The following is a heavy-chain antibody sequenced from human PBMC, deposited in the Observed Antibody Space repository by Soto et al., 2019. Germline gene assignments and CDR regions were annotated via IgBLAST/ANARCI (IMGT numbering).Heavy chain of an antibody. J-gene: IGHJ6*02. V-gene: IGHV4-59*08. CDR2: IYYSGST. Sequence: SETLSLTCTVSGGSISSYYWSWIRQPPGKGLEWIGYIYYSGSTNCNPSLKSRVTISVDTSKNQFSLKLSSVTAADTAVYYCARGPPQSYYYYYGMDVWGQGTTVTVSS. CDR3: ARGPPQSYYYYYGMDV. CDR1: GGSISSYY.